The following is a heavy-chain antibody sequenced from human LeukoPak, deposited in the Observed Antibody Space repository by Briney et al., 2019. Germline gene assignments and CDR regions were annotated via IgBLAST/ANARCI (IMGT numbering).Heavy chain of an antibody. Sequence: GGSLRLSCAASGFTFSSYAMSWVRQAPGKGLEWVSAISGSGGSTYYADSVKGRFTISRDNSKNTLYLQMNSLRAEDTAVYYYGSGSPYYHFDYWGQGTLVTVYS. V-gene: IGHV3-23*01. J-gene: IGHJ4*02. CDR3: GSGSPYYHFDY. D-gene: IGHD3-10*01. CDR1: GFTFSSYA. CDR2: ISGSGGST.